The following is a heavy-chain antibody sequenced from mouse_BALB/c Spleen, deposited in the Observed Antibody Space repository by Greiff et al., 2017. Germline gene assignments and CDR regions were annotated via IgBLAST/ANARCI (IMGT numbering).Heavy chain of an antibody. V-gene: IGHV1-4*02. Sequence: VQLQQSAAELARPGASVKMSCKASGYTFTSYTMHWVKQRPGQGLEWIGYINPRSGNTEYNQKFKDKTTLTADKSSSTAYMQLSSLTSEDSAVYYCARKDYGSSYSFAYWGQGTLVTVSA. CDR2: INPRSGNT. CDR1: GYTFTSYT. CDR3: ARKDYGSSYSFAY. D-gene: IGHD1-1*01. J-gene: IGHJ3*01.